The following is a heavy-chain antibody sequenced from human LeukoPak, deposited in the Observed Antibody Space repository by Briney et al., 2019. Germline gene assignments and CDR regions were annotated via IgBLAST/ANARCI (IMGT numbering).Heavy chain of an antibody. V-gene: IGHV1-18*01. CDR3: ARDIDWTFEY. J-gene: IGHJ4*02. CDR1: GYTFTSYG. D-gene: IGHD1-1*01. CDR2: NSANSGNT. Sequence: ASVKVSCKASGYTFTSYGISWVRQAPGQGLEWMGWNSANSGNTNYAKNLQGRVTMTTDTSTSTAYTELRSLTSDDTALYYCARDIDWTFEYWGQGTLVTVSS.